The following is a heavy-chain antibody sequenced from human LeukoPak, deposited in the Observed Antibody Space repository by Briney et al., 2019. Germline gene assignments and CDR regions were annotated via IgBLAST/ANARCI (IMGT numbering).Heavy chain of an antibody. CDR2: INHDGNT. Sequence: PSETLSLTCAVYGGSFSAYYWSWIRQSPGKGLEWIGEINHDGNTSYNPSLKSRVTISLDPSKNQFSLKLNSVAAADTAVYYCARRSPVPFDLWGQGILVTVSP. J-gene: IGHJ4*02. D-gene: IGHD1-26*01. V-gene: IGHV4-34*01. CDR3: ARRSPVPFDL. CDR1: GGSFSAYY.